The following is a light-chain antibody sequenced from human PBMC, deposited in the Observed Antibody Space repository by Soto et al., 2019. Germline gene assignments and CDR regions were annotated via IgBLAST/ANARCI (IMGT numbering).Light chain of an antibody. J-gene: IGKJ1*01. CDR3: QHYITSPTT. CDR1: PNTISNY. CDR2: SAS. Sequence: IVDMQSPGKLALSPAAMAAFSCGANPNTISNYLAWYQQKPGQAPRLLIYSASRITTGIPSRFSGSGSGTDFTLTISRLEPEDFAVYYCQHYITSPTTFGQGTKVDIK. V-gene: IGKV3-20*01.